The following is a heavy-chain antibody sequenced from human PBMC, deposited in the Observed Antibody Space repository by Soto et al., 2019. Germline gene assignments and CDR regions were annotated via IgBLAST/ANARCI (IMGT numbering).Heavy chain of an antibody. CDR2: ISTYTGNT. J-gene: IGHJ6*02. D-gene: IGHD3-10*01. Sequence: QVHLVQSGAEVKKPGASVKVSCKASGYTFTNYDINWVRQAPGQGLEWMGWISTYTGNTNYAQKLQGRVTMTTDTSKSTAYMELRSLRSDDTAVYYCERGYCYGSGRPTPGGMDVWGQGTTVTVSS. CDR3: ERGYCYGSGRPTPGGMDV. CDR1: GYTFTNYD. V-gene: IGHV1-18*01.